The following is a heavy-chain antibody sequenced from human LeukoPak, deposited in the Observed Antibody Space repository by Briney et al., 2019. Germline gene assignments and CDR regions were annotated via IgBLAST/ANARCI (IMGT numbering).Heavy chain of an antibody. V-gene: IGHV3-30*18. J-gene: IGHJ4*02. CDR3: AKADDFWSGYYGY. D-gene: IGHD3-3*01. CDR2: ISYDGSNK. Sequence: GRSLRLSCAASGYTFSGYGMHWVRQAPGKGLEWVAVISYDGSNKYYADSVKGRFTISRDNSKNTLYLQMNSLRAEDTAVYYCAKADDFWSGYYGYWGQGTLVTVSS. CDR1: GYTFSGYG.